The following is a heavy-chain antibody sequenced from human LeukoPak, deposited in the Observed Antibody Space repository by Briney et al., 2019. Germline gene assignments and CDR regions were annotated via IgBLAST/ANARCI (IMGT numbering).Heavy chain of an antibody. CDR1: GFTFSSYG. CDR3: AKDHYYGSGSLGY. V-gene: IGHV3-30*02. J-gene: IGHJ4*02. D-gene: IGHD3-10*01. CDR2: IRYDGSNK. Sequence: GGSLRLSCAASGFTFSSYGMHWVRQAPGKGLEWVAFIRYDGSNKYYADSVKGRFTISRDNSKNTLYLQMNSLRAEDTAVYYCAKDHYYGSGSLGYWGQGTLVTVSS.